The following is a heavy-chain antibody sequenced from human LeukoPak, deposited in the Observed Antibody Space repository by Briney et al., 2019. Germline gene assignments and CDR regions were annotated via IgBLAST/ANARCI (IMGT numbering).Heavy chain of an antibody. J-gene: IGHJ4*02. Sequence: GGSLRLSCAASGFTFSSYSMIWVRQAPGKGLEWVSTIHPSGINTHHADSVKGRFTISRDNSKNTLYLQMNSLRVEDTAIYYCARDPSTLLPTDDSWGQGTLVAVSS. D-gene: IGHD2-2*01. CDR3: ARDPSTLLPTDDS. CDR2: IHPSGINT. V-gene: IGHV3-23*05. CDR1: GFTFSSYS.